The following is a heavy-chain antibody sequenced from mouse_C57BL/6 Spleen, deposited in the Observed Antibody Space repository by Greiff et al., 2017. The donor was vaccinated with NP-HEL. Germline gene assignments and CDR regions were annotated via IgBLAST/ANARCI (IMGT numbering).Heavy chain of an antibody. J-gene: IGHJ2*01. Sequence: DVMLVESGGGLVKPGGSLKLSCAASGFTFSDYGMHWVRQAPEKGLEWVAYISSGSSTIYYADTVKGRFTISRDNAKNTLFLQMTSLRSEETAMYYCARTGYDAGYFDYWGQGTTLTVSS. CDR2: ISSGSSTI. CDR3: ARTGYDAGYFDY. V-gene: IGHV5-17*01. D-gene: IGHD2-3*01. CDR1: GFTFSDYG.